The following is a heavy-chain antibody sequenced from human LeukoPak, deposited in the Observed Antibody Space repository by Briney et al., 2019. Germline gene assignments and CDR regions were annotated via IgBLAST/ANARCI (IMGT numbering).Heavy chain of an antibody. CDR2: IKRDGSET. D-gene: IGHD3-10*01. J-gene: IGHJ4*02. CDR1: GLSFSTYW. V-gene: IGHV3-7*02. Sequence: GGSLRLSCAASGLSFSTYWMSWVRQAPGKGLEWVVNIKRDGSETYYVDSVKGRFTISRDNAKKSLYLQMNSLRAEDTAVFYCASFNFGSGSHDHWGQGTLVTVSS. CDR3: ASFNFGSGSHDH.